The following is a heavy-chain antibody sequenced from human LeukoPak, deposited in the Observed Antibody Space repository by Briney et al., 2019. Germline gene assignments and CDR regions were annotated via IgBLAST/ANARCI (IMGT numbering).Heavy chain of an antibody. CDR2: ISGSGDNT. J-gene: IGHJ3*02. CDR1: GFTFSTYA. CDR3: AKDHHSSSWYLGAFDI. V-gene: IGHV3-23*01. D-gene: IGHD6-13*01. Sequence: GGSLRLSCAASGFTFSTYAMSWVRQAPGKGLEWVPTISGSGDNTYYADSVKGRFTISRDNSKNTLFLQMNSLRAEDTAVYYCAKDHHSSSWYLGAFDIWGQGTMVTVSS.